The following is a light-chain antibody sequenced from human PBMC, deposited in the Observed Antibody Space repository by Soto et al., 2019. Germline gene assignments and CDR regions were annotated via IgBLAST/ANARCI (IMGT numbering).Light chain of an antibody. J-gene: IGKJ4*01. Sequence: EIVMTQSPATLSVSPGERAIFSCRASQSVDSKLAWYQQKLGQAPRLLIYDASTRATGIPARFSGSGSGTEFTLTISSLQSEDFAIYYCQQYYVWNTFGEGPRSRSN. V-gene: IGKV3D-15*01. CDR3: QQYYVWNT. CDR2: DAS. CDR1: QSVDSK.